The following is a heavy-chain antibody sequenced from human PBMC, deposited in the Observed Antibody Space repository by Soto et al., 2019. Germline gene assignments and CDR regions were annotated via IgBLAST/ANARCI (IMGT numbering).Heavy chain of an antibody. CDR1: CGSIISGDYY. CDR2: IFYSVST. D-gene: IGHD2-15*01. J-gene: IGHJ6*02. V-gene: IGHV4-30-4*01. Sequence: SETLSLTGTGSCGSIISGDYYWSLIRQPPGEGLEWIGYIFYSVSTSYNPSLRSRLTISVDTSKNQFSLKLSSVTAADTAVYYCVRVGCSGGSCYSSDYYDMDVWGQGTTVTVSS. CDR3: VRVGCSGGSCYSSDYYDMDV.